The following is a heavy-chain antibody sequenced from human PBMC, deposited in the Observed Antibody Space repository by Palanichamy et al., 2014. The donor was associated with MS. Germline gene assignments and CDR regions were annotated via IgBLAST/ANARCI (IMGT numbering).Heavy chain of an antibody. CDR3: TRPIGRRDGMDV. J-gene: IGHJ6*02. CDR2: TRSSGNT. Sequence: EVQLVESGGGLIQPGGSLRLSCVASGFTVSTNYMSWVRQAPGKGLECVSVTRSSGNTDYADSVQGRFTISRDNSKNTLYLQMNSLRAEDTAVYYCTRPIGRRDGMDVWGQGTTVTVSS. V-gene: IGHV3-53*01. CDR1: GFTVSTNY. D-gene: IGHD1-26*01.